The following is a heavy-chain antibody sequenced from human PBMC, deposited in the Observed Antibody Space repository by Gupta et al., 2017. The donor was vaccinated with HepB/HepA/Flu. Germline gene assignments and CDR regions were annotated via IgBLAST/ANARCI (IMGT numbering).Heavy chain of an antibody. D-gene: IGHD7-27*01. J-gene: IGHJ3*02. V-gene: IGHV2-70*04. CDR3: ARHKPWAPDAFDI. CDR2: IDWDDDK. CDR1: GFSLSTSGMR. Sequence: QVTLKESGPALVKPTQTLTLTCTFSGFSLSTSGMRVSWIRQPPGKALEWLARIDWDDDKFYSTSLKTRLTISKDTSKNQVVLTMTNMDPVDTATYYCARHKPWAPDAFDIWGQGTMVTVSS.